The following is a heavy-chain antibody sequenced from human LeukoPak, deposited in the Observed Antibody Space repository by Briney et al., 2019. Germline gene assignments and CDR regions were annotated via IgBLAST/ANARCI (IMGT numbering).Heavy chain of an antibody. J-gene: IGHJ4*02. CDR3: AAGYSSGWWVSGYFDY. V-gene: IGHV1-58*01. CDR1: GXTXXSSX. Sequence: SVKVSCKASGXTXXSSXXQWVXXAXGQXLXXIXXXVFGSGNTNYAQKFQERVTITRDISTSTAYMELSSLRSEDTAVYYCAAGYSSGWWVSGYFDYWGQGTLVTVSS. CDR2: XVFGSGNT. D-gene: IGHD6-19*01.